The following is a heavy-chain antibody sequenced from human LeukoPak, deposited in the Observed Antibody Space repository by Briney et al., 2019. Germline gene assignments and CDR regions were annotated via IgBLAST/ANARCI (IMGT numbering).Heavy chain of an antibody. D-gene: IGHD1-26*01. CDR1: GGTFSSYA. Sequence: SVKVSCKASGGTFSSYAISWVRQAPGQGLEWMGGIIPIFGTANYAQKFQGRVTITADESTSTAYMELSSLRSEDTAVYYCARPARSGSYHYYYYGMDVWGQGTTVTVSS. J-gene: IGHJ6*02. CDR2: IIPIFGTA. V-gene: IGHV1-69*13. CDR3: ARPARSGSYHYYYYGMDV.